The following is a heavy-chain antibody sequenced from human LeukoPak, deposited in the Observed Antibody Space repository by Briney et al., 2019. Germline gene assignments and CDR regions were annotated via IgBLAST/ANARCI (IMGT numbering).Heavy chain of an antibody. V-gene: IGHV4-59*01. CDR1: GGSISPYS. CDR3: ARAGYSSSWYSAFDI. D-gene: IGHD6-13*01. CDR2: IHYSGST. Sequence: PSETLSLSCTVSGGSISPYSWSWIRQPPGKGLEWIGYIHYSGSTKDNPSVKSLVTISADTSKNQFSLKLSSVTAADTAVYYCARAGYSSSWYSAFDIWGQGTMVTVSS. J-gene: IGHJ3*02.